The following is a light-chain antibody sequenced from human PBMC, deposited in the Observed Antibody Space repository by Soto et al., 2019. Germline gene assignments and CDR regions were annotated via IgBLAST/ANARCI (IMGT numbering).Light chain of an antibody. Sequence: IQMTQSPSTLSASVGDRVTITCRASQGIGHDLGWYQQKPGKAPELLIYAASILQSGVPSRFSGSGSGTDFTLTITSLQPEDFAIYYCLQDYTYPRTFGGGTKVDIK. CDR2: AAS. J-gene: IGKJ4*01. CDR3: LQDYTYPRT. V-gene: IGKV1-6*01. CDR1: QGIGHD.